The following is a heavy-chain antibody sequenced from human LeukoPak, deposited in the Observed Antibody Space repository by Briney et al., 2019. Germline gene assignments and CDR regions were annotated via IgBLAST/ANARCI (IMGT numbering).Heavy chain of an antibody. J-gene: IGHJ6*02. CDR2: ISSSSSTI. V-gene: IGHV3-48*02. CDR1: GFTFSSYS. CDR3: ARRALNYNYNGMDV. Sequence: GGSLRLSCAVSGFTFSSYSMTWVRQAPGKGLEWVSYISSSSSTIYYSDSVKGRFTISRDNAMNSLFLQMNSLSDEDTAVYYCARRALNYNYNGMDVWGQGATVTVSS.